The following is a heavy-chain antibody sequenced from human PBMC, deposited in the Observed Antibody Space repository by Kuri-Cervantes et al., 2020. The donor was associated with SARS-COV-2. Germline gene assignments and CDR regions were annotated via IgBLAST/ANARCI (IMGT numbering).Heavy chain of an antibody. V-gene: IGHV3-30*18. Sequence: GESLKISCAASGFNFSRTDMHWVRQAPGKGLEWVAVISHDGKNKKCIASGKGRFTISRDNSQNTLYPHMKSLRSEDTAMYYCAKDRVGAQDFWGQGTQVTVSS. J-gene: IGHJ4*02. CDR2: ISHDGKNK. D-gene: IGHD4/OR15-4a*01. CDR3: AKDRVGAQDF. CDR1: GFNFSRTD.